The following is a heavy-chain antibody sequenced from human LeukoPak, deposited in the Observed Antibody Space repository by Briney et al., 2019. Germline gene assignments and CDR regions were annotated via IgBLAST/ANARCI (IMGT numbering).Heavy chain of an antibody. Sequence: PGGSLRLSCAASGFTFSGSAMHWVRQASGKGLEWVGRIRSKGNSYTTGYAESVKGRFTISRDDSKNTAYLQMHSLKIEDTAVYYCTTLWAHDSTDYYADEGFDIWGQGAMVTVSS. CDR1: GFTFSGSA. CDR3: TTLWAHDSTDYYADEGFDI. D-gene: IGHD3-22*01. J-gene: IGHJ3*02. V-gene: IGHV3-73*01. CDR2: IRSKGNSYTT.